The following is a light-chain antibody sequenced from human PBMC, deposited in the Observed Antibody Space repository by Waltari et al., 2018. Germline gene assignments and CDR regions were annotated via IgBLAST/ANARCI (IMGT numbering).Light chain of an antibody. CDR1: QSINNFY. Sequence: EIVLTQSPGTLSLSPGERATLSCRASQSINNFYLAWYLQKPGQAPRLLIYGASSRATGIPDRFSGSGSGTDFTLTISRREPEDFAVYYWQQYSASPRTFGQGTKVEI. CDR3: QQYSASPRT. CDR2: GAS. V-gene: IGKV3-20*01. J-gene: IGKJ1*01.